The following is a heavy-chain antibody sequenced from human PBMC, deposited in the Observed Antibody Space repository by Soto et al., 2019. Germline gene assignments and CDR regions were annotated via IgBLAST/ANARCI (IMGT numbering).Heavy chain of an antibody. D-gene: IGHD5-12*01. Sequence: QLQLQESGPGLVKPSETLSLTCTVSGGSISSSSYYWGWIRQPPGKRLEWIGSIYYSGSTYYNPSLKSRVTISVDTSKNQFSLKLSSVTAADTAVYYCARTPAEWLRRDAFDIWGQGTMVTVSS. CDR3: ARTPAEWLRRDAFDI. CDR1: GGSISSSSYY. CDR2: IYYSGST. V-gene: IGHV4-39*01. J-gene: IGHJ3*02.